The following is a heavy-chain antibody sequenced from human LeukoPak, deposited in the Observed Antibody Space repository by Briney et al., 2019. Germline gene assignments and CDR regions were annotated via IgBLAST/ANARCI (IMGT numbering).Heavy chain of an antibody. D-gene: IGHD1-1*01. CDR3: ASQSMYNWNDGNAFDI. Sequence: SVKVSCKASGGTFSSYAISWVRQAPGQGLEWMGRIIPILGIANYAQKFQGRVTITADKSTSTAYMELSSLRSEDTAVYYCASQSMYNWNDGNAFDIWGQGTMVTVSS. CDR1: GGTFSSYA. J-gene: IGHJ3*02. V-gene: IGHV1-69*04. CDR2: IIPILGIA.